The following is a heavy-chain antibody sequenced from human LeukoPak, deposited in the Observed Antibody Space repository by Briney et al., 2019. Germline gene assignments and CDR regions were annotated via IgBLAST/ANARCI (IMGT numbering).Heavy chain of an antibody. Sequence: SETLSLTCTVSGGSISSYYWSWIRQPPGKGLEWIGYIYYSGSTNYNPSLKSRVTISVDTSKNHFSLRLSSVTAADTAVYYCARRRGRTFYFGYWGQGTLVTVSS. D-gene: IGHD3-16*01. CDR3: ARRRGRTFYFGY. CDR2: IYYSGST. J-gene: IGHJ4*02. V-gene: IGHV4-59*08. CDR1: GGSISSYY.